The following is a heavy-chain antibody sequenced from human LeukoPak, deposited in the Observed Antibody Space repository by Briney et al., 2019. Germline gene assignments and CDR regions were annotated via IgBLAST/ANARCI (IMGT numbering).Heavy chain of an antibody. J-gene: IGHJ6*03. V-gene: IGHV3-30*04. Sequence: GGSLRLSCAAAGFTFSSYAMHWVRQAPGKGLERVALISYDGSNKYYADSVKGRFTISRDNSKNTLYLQMNSLRAEDTAVYYCARDLGAAGTFYMDVWGKGTTVTVSS. CDR1: GFTFSSYA. CDR2: ISYDGSNK. CDR3: ARDLGAAGTFYMDV. D-gene: IGHD6-13*01.